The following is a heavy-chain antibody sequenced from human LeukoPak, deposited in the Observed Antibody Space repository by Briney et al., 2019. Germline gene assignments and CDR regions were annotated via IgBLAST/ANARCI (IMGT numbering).Heavy chain of an antibody. CDR3: ARGSIAPRPYYFDY. CDR2: IYHSGST. J-gene: IGHJ4*02. V-gene: IGHV4-30-2*01. D-gene: IGHD2-21*01. CDR1: GGSISSGGYS. Sequence: SQTLSLTCAVSGGSISSGGYSWSWIRQPPGKGLEWIGYIYHSGSTYYNPSLKSRVTISVDRSKNQFSLKLCSVTAADTAVYYCARGSIAPRPYYFDYWGQGILVTVSS.